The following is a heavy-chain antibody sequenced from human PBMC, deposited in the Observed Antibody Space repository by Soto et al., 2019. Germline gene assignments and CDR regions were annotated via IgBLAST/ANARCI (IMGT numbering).Heavy chain of an antibody. D-gene: IGHD6-6*01. Sequence: GASVTVSCKPSGYTFTTYGISWVRRAHGQGLEWMGWISAYNGNTNYAQKLQGRVTMTTDTSTSTAYMELRSLRSDDTAVYYCARLIEFEYSSSGWFDPWGQGTLVTVS. V-gene: IGHV1-18*01. CDR2: ISAYNGNT. J-gene: IGHJ5*02. CDR1: GYTFTTYG. CDR3: ARLIEFEYSSSGWFDP.